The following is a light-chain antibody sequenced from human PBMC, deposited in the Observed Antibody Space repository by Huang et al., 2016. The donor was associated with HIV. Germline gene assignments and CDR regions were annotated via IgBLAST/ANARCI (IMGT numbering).Light chain of an antibody. CDR3: QQYDNLPLFT. CDR1: QDITNC. J-gene: IGKJ3*01. CDR2: DAS. V-gene: IGKV1-33*01. Sequence: DIQMTQSPSSLSASIGDRVTITCQASQDITNCLNWYQQKPGKAPRLLIYDASNLEAGVQSRFSGSGSGTDFSLTITSLQPEDIATYYCQQYDNLPLFTFGPGTKVEIK.